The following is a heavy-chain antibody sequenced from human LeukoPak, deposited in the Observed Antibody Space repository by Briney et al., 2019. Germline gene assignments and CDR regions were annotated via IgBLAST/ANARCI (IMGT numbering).Heavy chain of an antibody. D-gene: IGHD3-10*01. Sequence: ASVKVSCKASGYTFTSYGISWVRQAPGQGLEWMGWISAYNGNTNYAQKLQGRVTMTTDTSTSTAYMELRSLRSDDTAVYYCARIYGSGLVVFYYFDYWGQGTLVAVSS. CDR3: ARIYGSGLVVFYYFDY. CDR2: ISAYNGNT. CDR1: GYTFTSYG. J-gene: IGHJ4*02. V-gene: IGHV1-18*04.